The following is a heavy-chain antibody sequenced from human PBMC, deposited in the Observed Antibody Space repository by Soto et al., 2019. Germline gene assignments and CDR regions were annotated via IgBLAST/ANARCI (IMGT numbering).Heavy chain of an antibody. Sequence: EVQLLESGGGLVQAGGSLRLSCAASGFTFSSYAMSWVRQAPGKGLEWVSAISGSGGSTYYADSVKGRFTISRDNSKNTLYLQMNSLRAEDTAVYYCAKDGIAARRFDPWGQGTLVTVSS. J-gene: IGHJ5*02. CDR1: GFTFSSYA. V-gene: IGHV3-23*01. D-gene: IGHD6-6*01. CDR2: ISGSGGST. CDR3: AKDGIAARRFDP.